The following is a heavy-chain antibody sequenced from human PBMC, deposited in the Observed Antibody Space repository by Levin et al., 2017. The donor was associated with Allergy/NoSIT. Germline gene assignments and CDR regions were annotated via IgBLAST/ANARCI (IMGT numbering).Heavy chain of an antibody. J-gene: IGHJ4*02. D-gene: IGHD4-23*01. CDR1: GFNFETYG. CDR3: AGGPLEN. Sequence: ASVKVSCAASGFNFETYGMNWVRQAPGKGLEWVSHISSSGSPTYYADPVKGRFIISRDNAKKSLYLQMNSLRAEDTAVYYCAGGPLENWGQGTLVNVSS. V-gene: IGHV3-48*04. CDR2: ISSSGSPT.